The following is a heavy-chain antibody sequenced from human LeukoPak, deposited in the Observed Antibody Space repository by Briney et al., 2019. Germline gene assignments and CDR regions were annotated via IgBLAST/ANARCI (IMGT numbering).Heavy chain of an antibody. V-gene: IGHV3-33*01. CDR2: IWYDGSNK. CDR1: GFTFSSYG. D-gene: IGHD6-13*01. CDR3: ARDSSTRGYFDY. J-gene: IGHJ4*02. Sequence: TGGSLRLSCAASGFTFSSYGMHWVRQAPGKGLEGVAVIWYDGSNKYYADSVKGRFTISRDNSKNTLCLQMNSLRAEDTAVYYCARDSSTRGYFDYWGQGTLVTVSS.